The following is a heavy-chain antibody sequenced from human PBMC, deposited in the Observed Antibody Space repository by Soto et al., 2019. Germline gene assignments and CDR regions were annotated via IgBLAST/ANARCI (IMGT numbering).Heavy chain of an antibody. CDR1: GFTFSSYG. Sequence: QVQLVESGGGVVQPGRSLRLSCAASGFTFSSYGMHWVRQAPGKGLEWVAVIWYVGSNKYYADSVKGRFTISRDNSKNTLYLQMNSLGAEDTAVYYWARDGYCSGGSCYSVPVFDYWGQGTLVTVSS. V-gene: IGHV3-33*01. CDR2: IWYVGSNK. CDR3: ARDGYCSGGSCYSVPVFDY. D-gene: IGHD2-15*01. J-gene: IGHJ4*02.